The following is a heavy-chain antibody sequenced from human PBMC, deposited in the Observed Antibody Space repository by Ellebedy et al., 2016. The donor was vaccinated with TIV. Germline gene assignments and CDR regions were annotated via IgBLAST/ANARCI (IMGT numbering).Heavy chain of an antibody. CDR1: GYSFADYW. CDR2: IYPPDCHT. V-gene: IGHV5-51*01. J-gene: IGHJ4*02. Sequence: GESLKISSRGSGYSFADYWIGWVRQIPGKGLEWMGIIYPPDCHTRQSPSFQCQVTLAGDKSLNTAYLQWSSLKSSDSGIYYCAKRGGSSSPAHFDFWGQGTLLTVSS. D-gene: IGHD2-15*01. CDR3: AKRGGSSSPAHFDF.